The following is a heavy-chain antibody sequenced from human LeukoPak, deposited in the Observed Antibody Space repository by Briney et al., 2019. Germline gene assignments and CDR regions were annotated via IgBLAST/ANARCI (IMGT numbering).Heavy chain of an antibody. D-gene: IGHD1-26*01. Sequence: GGSLRLSCAAPGFTFKDYGMHWVRQPPGKGLEWVSSINWNGGGTDYADSVKGRFTISRDNAKNSLYLQLSSLRPEDTALYYCAKHMRATNTYSFFGLDVWGQGTTVTVSS. CDR2: INWNGGGT. J-gene: IGHJ6*02. CDR3: AKHMRATNTYSFFGLDV. V-gene: IGHV3-9*01. CDR1: GFTFKDYG.